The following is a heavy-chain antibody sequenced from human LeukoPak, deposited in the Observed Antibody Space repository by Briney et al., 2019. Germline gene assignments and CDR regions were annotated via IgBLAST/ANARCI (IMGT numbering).Heavy chain of an antibody. Sequence: PGRSLRLSCAASGFTFDDYAMHWVRQAPGKGLEWVSGISWNSGSIGYADSVKGRFTISRDNAKNSLYLQMNSLRAEDTALYYCAKDPWVYCSSTSCYPYWGQGTLVTVSS. J-gene: IGHJ4*02. D-gene: IGHD2-2*01. V-gene: IGHV3-9*01. CDR2: ISWNSGSI. CDR3: AKDPWVYCSSTSCYPY. CDR1: GFTFDDYA.